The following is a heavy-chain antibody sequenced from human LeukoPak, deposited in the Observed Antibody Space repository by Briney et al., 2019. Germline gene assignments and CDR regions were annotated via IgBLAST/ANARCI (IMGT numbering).Heavy chain of an antibody. J-gene: IGHJ4*02. CDR2: ISSSSGTI. V-gene: IGHV3-48*01. CDR3: ARDLYGGTGTDMQDY. CDR1: GFTFSSYS. D-gene: IGHD1-1*01. Sequence: GGSLRLSCAASGFTFSSYSMNWVRQAPGKGLEWASYISSSSGTIYYADSVKGRFTISRDNAKNSLYLQMNSLRAEDTAVYYCARDLYGGTGTDMQDYWGQGTLVTVSS.